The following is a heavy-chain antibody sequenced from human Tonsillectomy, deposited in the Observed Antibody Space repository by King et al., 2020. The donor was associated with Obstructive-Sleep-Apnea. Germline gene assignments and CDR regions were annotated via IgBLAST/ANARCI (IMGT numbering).Heavy chain of an antibody. J-gene: IGHJ4*02. CDR1: GFTFSGSA. CDR2: IRSKANSYAT. Sequence: VQLVESGGGLVQPGGSLKLSCAASGFTFSGSAMHWVRQASGKGLEWVGRIRSKANSYATAYAASVKGRFTISRDDSKNTAYLQMNSLKTEDTAVYYCTRLHPTKIEYSSSSGVVEADYWGQGTLVTVSS. CDR3: TRLHPTKIEYSSSSGVVEADY. V-gene: IGHV3-73*01. D-gene: IGHD6-6*01.